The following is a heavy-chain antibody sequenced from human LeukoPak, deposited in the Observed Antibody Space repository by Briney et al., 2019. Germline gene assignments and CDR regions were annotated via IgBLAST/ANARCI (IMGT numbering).Heavy chain of an antibody. CDR2: ISGSGGST. Sequence: GGSLRLSCAASGFTFSSYAMSWVRQAPGKGLEWVSAISGSGGSTYYADSVKGRFTISRDNSKNTLYLQMNSPRAEDTAVYYCAKETYYYDSSGPSYYFDYWGQGTLVTVSS. D-gene: IGHD3-22*01. V-gene: IGHV3-23*01. CDR1: GFTFSSYA. J-gene: IGHJ4*02. CDR3: AKETYYYDSSGPSYYFDY.